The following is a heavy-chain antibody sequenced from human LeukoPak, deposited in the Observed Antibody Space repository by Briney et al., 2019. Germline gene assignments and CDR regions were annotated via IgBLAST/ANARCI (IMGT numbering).Heavy chain of an antibody. CDR2: ISYSGST. J-gene: IGHJ6*03. CDR3: ARVGYCSSTSCYFGSFGRNYYYMDV. V-gene: IGHV4-59*12. CDR1: GDSISTYY. D-gene: IGHD2-2*01. Sequence: SETLSLACTVSGDSISTYYWGWIRQPPGKGLEYIGYISYSGSTNYNPSLKSRVTMSVDTSKNQFSLKLSSVTAADTAVYYCARVGYCSSTSCYFGSFGRNYYYMDVWGKGTTVTVSS.